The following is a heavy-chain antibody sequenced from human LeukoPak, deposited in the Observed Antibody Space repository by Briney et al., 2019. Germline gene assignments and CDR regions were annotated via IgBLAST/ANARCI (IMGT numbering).Heavy chain of an antibody. CDR3: ARQDGSGQFFFDY. V-gene: IGHV5-51*01. CDR2: IYPGDSGT. J-gene: IGHJ4*02. CDR1: GYSFTSYW. Sequence: GESLKISCKGSGYSFTSYWIGWVRQMPGKGLEWMGIIYPGDSGTRYSPSFQGQVTISADKSISTAHLQWSSLKASDTAMYYCARQDGSGQFFFDYWGQGTLVTVSS. D-gene: IGHD3-10*01.